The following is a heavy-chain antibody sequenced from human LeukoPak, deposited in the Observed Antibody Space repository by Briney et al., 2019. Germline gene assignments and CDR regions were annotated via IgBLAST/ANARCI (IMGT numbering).Heavy chain of an antibody. V-gene: IGHV3-53*01. CDR1: GFTFSSNY. Sequence: PGGSLRLSCAASGFTFSSNYMSWVRQAPGKGLEWVSVIYSGGSTYYADSVKGRFTISRDNSKNTLYLQMNSLRAEDTAVYYCAKYNYDSSGYWYFDYWGQGTLVTVSS. CDR3: AKYNYDSSGYWYFDY. CDR2: IYSGGST. J-gene: IGHJ4*02. D-gene: IGHD3-22*01.